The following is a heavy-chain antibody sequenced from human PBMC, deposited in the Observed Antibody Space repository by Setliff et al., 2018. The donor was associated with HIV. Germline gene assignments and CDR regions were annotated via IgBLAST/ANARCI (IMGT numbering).Heavy chain of an antibody. Sequence: ASVKVSCKASGDNFTSYTFHWVRQAPGQTPEWMGWINPDNGNTQYSQKFRGRVTISRDNAKTSLYLQMNSLRGEDTAVYYWVRAIQGAYDFWGRGTLVTVSS. D-gene: IGHD2-21*01. V-gene: IGHV1-3*01. CDR2: INPDNGNT. J-gene: IGHJ4*01. CDR3: VRAIQGAYDF. CDR1: GDNFTSYT.